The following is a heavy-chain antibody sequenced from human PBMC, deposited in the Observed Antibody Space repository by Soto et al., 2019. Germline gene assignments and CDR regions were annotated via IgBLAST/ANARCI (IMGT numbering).Heavy chain of an antibody. V-gene: IGHV3-30*18. CDR1: GVTFRTYG. Sequence: PGGSLRLSCAASGVTFRTYGMHWVRQAPGKGLEWVAVISYDGSNKYYADSVKGRFTISRDNSKNTLYLQMNSLRAEEAAVYYCAKDVRGYAGYWGQGTLVTVS. CDR2: ISYDGSNK. CDR3: AKDVRGYAGY. D-gene: IGHD1-1*01. J-gene: IGHJ4*02.